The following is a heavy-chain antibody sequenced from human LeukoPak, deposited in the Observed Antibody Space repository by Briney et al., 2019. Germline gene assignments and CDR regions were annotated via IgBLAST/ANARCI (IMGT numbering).Heavy chain of an antibody. Sequence: GGSLRLSCAASGFTFSDYTMHWVRLAPGKRLEYVSAITANGGSKYHADSVRARFTVSRDNSKNTLYLQMGSLRAEDTALYYCARGPNYSFYMDVWGNGTTVTVSS. CDR2: ITANGGSK. J-gene: IGHJ6*03. V-gene: IGHV3-64*02. CDR3: ARGPNYSFYMDV. CDR1: GFTFSDYT.